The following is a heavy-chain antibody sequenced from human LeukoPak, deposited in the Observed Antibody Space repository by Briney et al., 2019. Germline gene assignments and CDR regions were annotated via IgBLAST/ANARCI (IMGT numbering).Heavy chain of an antibody. V-gene: IGHV4-39*01. Sequence: SETLSLTCTVSGGSISSSSYYWGWIRQPPGTGLEWIGSIYYSGSTYYNPSLKSRVTISVDTSKNQFSLKLSSVTAADTAVYYCARHNEQWLVFDYWGQGTLVTVSS. D-gene: IGHD6-19*01. CDR3: ARHNEQWLVFDY. CDR2: IYYSGST. J-gene: IGHJ4*02. CDR1: GGSISSSSYY.